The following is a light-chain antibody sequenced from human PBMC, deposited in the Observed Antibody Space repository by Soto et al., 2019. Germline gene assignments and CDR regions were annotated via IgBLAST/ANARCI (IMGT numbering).Light chain of an antibody. V-gene: IGKV3-20*01. J-gene: IGKJ1*01. CDR2: GAS. CDR1: QSVDYNH. CDR3: QHYDNSPWA. Sequence: EIVLTQSPGTLSLSPRERATLSYRASQSVDYNHLAWYQQKPGQAPRLLIYGASFRATGVPDRFSASGSGTDFTLTIIRLEPEDFSVFYCQHYDNSPWAFGRGTKV.